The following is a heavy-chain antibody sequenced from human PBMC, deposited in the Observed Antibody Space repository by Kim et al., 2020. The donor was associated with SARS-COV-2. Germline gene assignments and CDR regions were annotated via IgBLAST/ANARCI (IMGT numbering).Heavy chain of an antibody. J-gene: IGHJ4*02. CDR2: YI. D-gene: IGHD3-10*01. CDR3: ARNPPTSAPDY. Sequence: YIFYAESLKGRFTISRDNAKSSLYLQMNSLRAEDTAVYYCARNPPTSAPDYWGQGTLVTVSS. V-gene: IGHV3-21*01.